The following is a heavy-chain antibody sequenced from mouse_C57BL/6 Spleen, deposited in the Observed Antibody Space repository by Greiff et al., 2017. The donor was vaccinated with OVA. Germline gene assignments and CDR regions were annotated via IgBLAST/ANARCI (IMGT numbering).Heavy chain of an antibody. CDR2: IYWDDDK. CDR1: GFSLSTSGMG. V-gene: IGHV8-12*01. CDR3: ARSKGITTVVAPYAMDY. D-gene: IGHD1-1*01. J-gene: IGHJ4*01. Sequence: QVQLKESGPGILQSSQTLSLTCSFSGFSLSTSGMGVSWIRQPSGKGLEWLAHIYWDDDKRYNPSLKSRLTISKDTSRNQVFLKITSVDTADTATYYCARSKGITTVVAPYAMDYWGQGTSVTVSS.